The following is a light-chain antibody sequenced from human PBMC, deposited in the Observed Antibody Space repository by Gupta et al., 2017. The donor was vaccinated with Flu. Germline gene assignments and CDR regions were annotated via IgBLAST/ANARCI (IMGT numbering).Light chain of an antibody. V-gene: IGKV3-15*01. Sequence: EIVMTQSPATLSVSPGERATLSCRASQSVSSNLAWYQQKPGQAPRLLIYGASTRATGIPARFSGSGSGTDFTLTISSLQSEDFAVYYCQQYNTWPTFGQGTKVEIK. CDR1: QSVSSN. J-gene: IGKJ1*01. CDR2: GAS. CDR3: QQYNTWPT.